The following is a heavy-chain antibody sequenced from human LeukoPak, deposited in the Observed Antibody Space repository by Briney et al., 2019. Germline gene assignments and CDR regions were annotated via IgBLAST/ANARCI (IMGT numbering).Heavy chain of an antibody. J-gene: IGHJ4*02. CDR3: ARDFGRINSIAVAVPEYYFDY. D-gene: IGHD6-19*01. CDR2: INPNSGGT. Sequence: GASVRVSCKASGYTFTGYYMHWVRQAPGQGLERMGWINPNSGGTNYAQKFQGWVTMTRDTSISTAYMELSRLRSDDTAVYYCARDFGRINSIAVAVPEYYFDYWGQGTLVTVSS. V-gene: IGHV1-2*04. CDR1: GYTFTGYY.